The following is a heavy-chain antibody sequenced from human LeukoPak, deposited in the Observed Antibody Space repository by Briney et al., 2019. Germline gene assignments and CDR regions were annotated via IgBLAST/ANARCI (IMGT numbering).Heavy chain of an antibody. V-gene: IGHV1-18*01. CDR2: ISAYNGNT. J-gene: IGHJ4*02. Sequence: GASVKVSCKASGYTFTSYGISWVRQAPGQGLEWMGWISAYNGNTNYAQKLQGRVTMTTDTSTSTAYMELRSLRSDDTAVYCCARSYYYDSSGYPDYFDYWGQGTLVTVSS. CDR3: ARSYYYDSSGYPDYFDY. CDR1: GYTFTSYG. D-gene: IGHD3-22*01.